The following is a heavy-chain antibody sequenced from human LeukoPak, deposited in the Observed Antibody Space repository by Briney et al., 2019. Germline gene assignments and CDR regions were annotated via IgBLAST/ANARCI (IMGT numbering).Heavy chain of an antibody. CDR2: IIPIFGTA. CDR3: ARGNGYGRTGYFDY. D-gene: IGHD6-13*01. V-gene: IGHV1-69*05. CDR1: GGTFSSYA. Sequence: ASVKVSCKASGGTFSSYAISWVRQAPGRGLEWMGGIIPIFGTANYAQKFQGRVTITTDESTSTAYMELSSLRSEDTAVYYCARGNGYGRTGYFDYWGQGTLVTVSS. J-gene: IGHJ4*02.